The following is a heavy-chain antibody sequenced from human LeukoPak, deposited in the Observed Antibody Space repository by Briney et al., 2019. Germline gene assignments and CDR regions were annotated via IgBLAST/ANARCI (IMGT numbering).Heavy chain of an antibody. CDR3: AKDLRAYYYYALDV. CDR2: ISNDGNDK. J-gene: IGHJ6*02. CDR1: GFTFSNYV. Sequence: PGGSLRLSCAASGFTFSNYVIHWVRQAPGKGLEWVAVISNDGNDKFYTDSVKGRFTISRDNSKDTLYLQMDGLRPEDTAVYYCAKDLRAYYYYALDVWGQGTTVTVSS. V-gene: IGHV3-30*18.